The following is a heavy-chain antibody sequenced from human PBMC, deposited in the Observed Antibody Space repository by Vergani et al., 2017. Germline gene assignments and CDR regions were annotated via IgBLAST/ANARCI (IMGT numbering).Heavy chain of an antibody. D-gene: IGHD3-16*01. CDR3: ASFMITFGGVSDY. CDR1: GFTFSSYG. V-gene: IGHV3-30*02. J-gene: IGHJ4*02. CDR2: IRYDGSNK. Sequence: QVQLVESGGGVVQPGGSLRLSCAASGFTFSSYGMHWVRQAPGKGLEWVAFIRYDGSNKYYADSVKGRFTISRDNSKNTLYLQMNSLRAEDTAVYYCASFMITFGGVSDYWGQGTLVTVSS.